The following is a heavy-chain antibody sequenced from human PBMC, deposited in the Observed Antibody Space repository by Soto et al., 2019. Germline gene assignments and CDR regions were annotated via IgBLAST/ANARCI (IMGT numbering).Heavy chain of an antibody. CDR3: ARERGYCSSTSCSHWSYSWDNKGKPYYYYVMDG. D-gene: IGHD2-2*01. J-gene: IGHJ6*02. CDR2: IIPIFGTA. V-gene: IGHV1-69*13. Sequence: SVKVSCKASGGTFSSYAISWVRQAPGQGLEWMGGIIPIFGTANYAQKFQGRVTITADESTSTAYMEPSSLRSEDTAVYYCARERGYCSSTSCSHWSYSWDNKGKPYYYYVMDGRGQRSSVTVSS. CDR1: GGTFSSYA.